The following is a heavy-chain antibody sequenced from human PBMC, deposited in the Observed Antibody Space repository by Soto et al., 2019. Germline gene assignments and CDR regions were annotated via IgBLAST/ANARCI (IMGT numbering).Heavy chain of an antibody. CDR3: ARSQDSSGYWNSCFDP. CDR1: GYTFTSYG. D-gene: IGHD3-22*01. J-gene: IGHJ5*02. CDR2: IIPIFGTA. Sequence: ASVKVSCKASGYTFTSYGISWVRQAPGQGLEWVGGIIPIFGTANYPQKFKGRVTITADESTSRAYMELSSLRSEDTAVYYCARSQDSSGYWNSCFDPWGQGTLVTVSS. V-gene: IGHV1-69*13.